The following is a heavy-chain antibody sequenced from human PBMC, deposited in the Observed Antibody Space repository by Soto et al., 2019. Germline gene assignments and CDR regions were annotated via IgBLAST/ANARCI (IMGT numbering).Heavy chain of an antibody. Sequence: SMNVSWLLAAYSSARYSIGCDSPLPRKGIEWMGIIYPGDSDTRYSPSFQGKVTISADKSISTAYLQWSSLKASDTAMYYCARQLGIAAAGTNYYYYYMDVWGKGTTVTVSS. V-gene: IGHV5-51*01. CDR1: AYSSARYS. D-gene: IGHD6-13*01. CDR3: ARQLGIAAAGTNYYYYYMDV. CDR2: IYPGDSDT. J-gene: IGHJ6*03.